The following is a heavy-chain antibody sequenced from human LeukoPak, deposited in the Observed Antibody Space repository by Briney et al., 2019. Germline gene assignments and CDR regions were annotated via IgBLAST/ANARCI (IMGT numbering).Heavy chain of an antibody. Sequence: GGSLRLSCATSGFTFSPYPMHWVRQAPGKGLEWVAVIAYDGGNIFYAPSVKGRFTTSRDNAKNSLYLQMSSLRAEDTAVYYCARYYGDYLEANYWGQGTLVTVSS. CDR3: ARYYGDYLEANY. V-gene: IGHV3-30*03. CDR2: IAYDGGNI. J-gene: IGHJ4*02. CDR1: GFTFSPYP. D-gene: IGHD4-17*01.